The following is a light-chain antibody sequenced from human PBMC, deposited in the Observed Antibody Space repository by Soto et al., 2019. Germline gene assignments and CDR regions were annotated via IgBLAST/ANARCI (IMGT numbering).Light chain of an antibody. V-gene: IGKV3-20*01. CDR2: GAS. Sequence: EIVLTQSPGTLSLSPGERATLSCRASQSVSSSYLAWYQQKPGQAPRLLICGASRRATGIPDRFSGSGSGSDFTLTISRLEPEDFAVYYCQQYGSSGTFGQGTKVDI. J-gene: IGKJ1*01. CDR3: QQYGSSGT. CDR1: QSVSSSY.